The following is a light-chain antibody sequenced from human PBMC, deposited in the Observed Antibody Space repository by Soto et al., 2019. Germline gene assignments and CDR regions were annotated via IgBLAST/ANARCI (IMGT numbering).Light chain of an antibody. CDR2: DAS. Sequence: EIVLTQSPATLSLSPGERATLSCRASRGIDTYLAWYQQKRGQAPRLLIYDASNRTTGIPARFSGGGSGTDFTLSISSLETDDFAVYYCQQYNNWPPITFGQGTRLEIK. V-gene: IGKV3-11*01. J-gene: IGKJ5*01. CDR1: RGIDTY. CDR3: QQYNNWPPIT.